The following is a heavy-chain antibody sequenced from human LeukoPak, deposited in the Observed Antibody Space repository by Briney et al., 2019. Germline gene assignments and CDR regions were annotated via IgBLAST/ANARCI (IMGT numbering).Heavy chain of an antibody. J-gene: IGHJ4*02. CDR1: GGSISSSSYY. D-gene: IGHD3-10*01. V-gene: IGHV4-39*07. CDR3: AMYYYGSGSYYHDY. CDR2: IYYSGST. Sequence: PSETLSLTCTVSGGSISSSSYYWSWIRQPPGKGLEWIGSIYYSGSTYYNPSLKSRVTISVDTSKNQFSLKLSSVTAADTAVYYCAMYYYGSGSYYHDYWGQGTLVTVSS.